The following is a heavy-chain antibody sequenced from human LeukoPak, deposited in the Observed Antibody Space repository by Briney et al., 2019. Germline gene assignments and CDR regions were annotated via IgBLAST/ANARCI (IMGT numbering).Heavy chain of an antibody. D-gene: IGHD3-22*01. CDR1: GGSMSNYY. Sequence: SETLSLTCSVSGGSMSNYYWSWIRQPPGKGLEWIGYIYYSGNTHYNPSLKSRVTISVDTSKNQFSLNLRSVTAADTAMYYCARGGPRLYYYYMDVWGKGTTVTISS. V-gene: IGHV4-59*01. J-gene: IGHJ6*03. CDR2: IYYSGNT. CDR3: ARGGPRLYYYYMDV.